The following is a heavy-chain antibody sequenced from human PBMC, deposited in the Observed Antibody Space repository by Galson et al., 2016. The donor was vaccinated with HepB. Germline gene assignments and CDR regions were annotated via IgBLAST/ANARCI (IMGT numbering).Heavy chain of an antibody. J-gene: IGHJ4*02. CDR1: GFTFSDHY. Sequence: SLRLSCAASGFTFSDHYMDWVRQAPGKGLEWVGRTRNKANSYATEYAASVKGRFTISREDSKNSLYLQMNSLRADDTAVYYCAGVPSGKRLDYWGQGTLVTVSS. D-gene: IGHD4-23*01. CDR3: AGVPSGKRLDY. V-gene: IGHV3-72*01. CDR2: TRNKANSYAT.